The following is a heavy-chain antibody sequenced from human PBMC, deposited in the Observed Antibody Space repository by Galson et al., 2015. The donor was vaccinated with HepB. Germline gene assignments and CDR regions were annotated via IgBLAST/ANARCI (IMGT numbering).Heavy chain of an antibody. D-gene: IGHD4-23*01. CDR3: ARSRIGYGGNMGLFDF. CDR2: VSFRGST. V-gene: IGHV4-59*01. CDR1: GGAISNSY. Sequence: SETLSLTCTVSGGAISNSYWAWIRQPPGKGLQWIGHVSFRGSTTYNPSLKSRVTISLDTSKSHVSLKVTSVTAADTAVSFCARSRIGYGGNMGLFDFWGQGALVTVSS. J-gene: IGHJ4*02.